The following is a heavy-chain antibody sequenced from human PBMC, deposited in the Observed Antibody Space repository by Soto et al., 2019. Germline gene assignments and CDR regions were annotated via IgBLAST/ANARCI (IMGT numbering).Heavy chain of an antibody. Sequence: PSETLSLTCTVSGGSISSGSYYWSWIRQPPGKGLEWIGYIYYSGSTNYNPSLKSRVTISVDTSKNQFSLKLSSVTAADTAVYYCAREPSAFISQIDYWGLGTLVTVSS. CDR3: AREPSAFISQIDY. V-gene: IGHV4-61*01. CDR1: GGSISSGSYY. CDR2: IYYSGST. D-gene: IGHD2-21*01. J-gene: IGHJ4*02.